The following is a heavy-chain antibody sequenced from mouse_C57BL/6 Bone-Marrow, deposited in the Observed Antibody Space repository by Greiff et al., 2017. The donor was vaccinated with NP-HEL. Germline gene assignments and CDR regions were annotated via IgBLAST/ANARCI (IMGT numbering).Heavy chain of an antibody. V-gene: IGHV5-6*01. CDR1: GFTFSSYG. Sequence: VQLQQSGGDLVKPGGSLKLSCAASGFTFSSYGMSWVRQTPDKRLEWVATISSGGSYTYYPDSVKGRFTISRDNAKNTLYMQMSSLKSEDTAMYYCARLPRFAYWGQWTLVTVSA. CDR2: ISSGGSYT. J-gene: IGHJ3*01. CDR3: ARLPRFAY.